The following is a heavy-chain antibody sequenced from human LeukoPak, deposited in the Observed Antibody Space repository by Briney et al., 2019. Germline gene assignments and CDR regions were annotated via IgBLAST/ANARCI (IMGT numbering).Heavy chain of an antibody. Sequence: SETLSLTCTVSGGSISSGGYYWSWIRQHPGKGLEWIGYIYYSGSTYYNPSLKSRVTISVDTSKNQFSLKLSSVTAADTAVYYCARHSSGWYGGLYYFDYWGQGTLVTVSS. CDR1: GGSISSGGYY. CDR2: IYYSGST. V-gene: IGHV4-39*01. CDR3: ARHSSGWYGGLYYFDY. D-gene: IGHD6-19*01. J-gene: IGHJ4*02.